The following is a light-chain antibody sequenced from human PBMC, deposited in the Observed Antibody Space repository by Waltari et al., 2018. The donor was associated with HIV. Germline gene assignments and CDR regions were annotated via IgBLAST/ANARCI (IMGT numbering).Light chain of an antibody. V-gene: IGKV4-1*01. CDR3: QQYYSTPFT. CDR2: WAS. CDR1: QSVLYSSNNKNY. J-gene: IGKJ3*01. Sequence: DIVMTKSPDPLAVSLGERATINCKSSQSVLYSSNNKNYLAWYQQKPGQPPKLLIYWASTRYSGAPDRFSGSGSGTDFTLTISSLQAEDVAVYYCQQYYSTPFTFGPGTKVDIK.